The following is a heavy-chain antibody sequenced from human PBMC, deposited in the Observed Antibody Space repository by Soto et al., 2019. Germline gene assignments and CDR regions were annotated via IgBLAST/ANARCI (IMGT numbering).Heavy chain of an antibody. Sequence: GGSLRLSCAASGFTFSSYAMQWVRQAPGKGLEYVSAVTRNGGTTYYANSVKGRFTISRDNSKDTLYLQMGSLSAEDMAVYYCARINDYSNYVSDYWGQGT. CDR3: ARINDYSNYVSDY. D-gene: IGHD4-4*01. J-gene: IGHJ4*02. CDR1: GFTFSSYA. V-gene: IGHV3-64*01. CDR2: VTRNGGTT.